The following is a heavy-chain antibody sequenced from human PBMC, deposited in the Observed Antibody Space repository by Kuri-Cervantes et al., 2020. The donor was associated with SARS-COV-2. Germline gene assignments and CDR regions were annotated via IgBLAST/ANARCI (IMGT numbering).Heavy chain of an antibody. D-gene: IGHD6-19*01. V-gene: IGHV3-20*04. Sequence: GESLKISCAASGFTFDDCGMSWVRQAPGKGLEWVSGINWNGGSTGYADSVKGRFTISRDNAKNSLYLQMNSLRAEDTALYYCARGGYSSGWFAYYFDYWGQGTLVTVSS. CDR1: GFTFDDCG. CDR3: ARGGYSSGWFAYYFDY. J-gene: IGHJ4*02. CDR2: INWNGGST.